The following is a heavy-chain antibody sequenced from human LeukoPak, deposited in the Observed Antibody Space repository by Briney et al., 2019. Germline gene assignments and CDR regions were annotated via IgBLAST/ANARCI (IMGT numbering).Heavy chain of an antibody. V-gene: IGHV4-34*01. Sequence: PSETLSLTCAVYGGSFSGYFWSWIRQPPGKGLEWIGEINHSGSTNYNPSLKSRVTISVDTSKNQFSLKLSSVTAADTAVYYCARPYDSSGYYWDAFDIWGQGTMVTVSS. CDR1: GGSFSGYF. CDR2: INHSGST. J-gene: IGHJ3*02. CDR3: ARPYDSSGYYWDAFDI. D-gene: IGHD3-22*01.